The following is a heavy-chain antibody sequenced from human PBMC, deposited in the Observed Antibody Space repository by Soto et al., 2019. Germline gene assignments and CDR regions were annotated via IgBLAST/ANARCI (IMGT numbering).Heavy chain of an antibody. J-gene: IGHJ4*02. V-gene: IGHV1-46*01. CDR3: SKAGNMAARPGAH. D-gene: IGHD6-6*01. CDR1: GYSFTCFS. CDR2: INPPGGST. Sequence: APVNGPCHESGYSFTCFSIEWAGQAPGQGLEWMGIINPPGGSTRYAQKFQGRVTMTRDTSTSTVYMELSSLTSEDTAVYYCSKAGNMAARPGAHWAQGTLVTVSS.